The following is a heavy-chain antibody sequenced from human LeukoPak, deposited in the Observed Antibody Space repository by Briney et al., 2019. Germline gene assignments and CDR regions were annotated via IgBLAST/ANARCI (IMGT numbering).Heavy chain of an antibody. D-gene: IGHD3-22*01. J-gene: IGHJ4*02. CDR1: GGSISSYY. V-gene: IGHV4-59*08. CDR3: ARHTPHYYDSSGYWD. CDR2: IYYSGST. Sequence: SETLSLTCTVSGGSISSYYWSWIRQPPGKGLEWIGYIYYSGSTNYNPSLKSRVTISVDAPKNQFSLKLSSVTAADTAVYYCARHTPHYYDSSGYWDWGQGTLVTVSS.